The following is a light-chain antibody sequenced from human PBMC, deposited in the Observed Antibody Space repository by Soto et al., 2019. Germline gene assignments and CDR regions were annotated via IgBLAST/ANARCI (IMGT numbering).Light chain of an antibody. V-gene: IGKV1-33*01. Sequence: DIQMTQSPSSLSASVGDRVTITCQASQDISNYLNWYQQKPGKAPKLQIYDASNLETGVPSRFSGSGSGTDFTFTISSLQPEDIATYHCQQYDNLPPYTFGQGTKLEIK. J-gene: IGKJ2*01. CDR2: DAS. CDR1: QDISNY. CDR3: QQYDNLPPYT.